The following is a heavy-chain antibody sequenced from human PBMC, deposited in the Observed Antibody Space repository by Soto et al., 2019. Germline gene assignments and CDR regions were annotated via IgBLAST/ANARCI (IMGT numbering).Heavy chain of an antibody. CDR1: GFTFSNYW. D-gene: IGHD5-12*01. CDR3: TTVHGRTADRYENYYAMDV. CDR2: IKQDGSET. V-gene: IGHV3-7*01. Sequence: PGGSLRLSCAASGFTFSNYWMNWVRQAPGKGLEWVANIKQDGSETYYVDSVKGRFTISRDNAKNSLYLQMNSLRAEDTAVYHCTTVHGRTADRYENYYAMDVWGQGTTVTVSS. J-gene: IGHJ6*02.